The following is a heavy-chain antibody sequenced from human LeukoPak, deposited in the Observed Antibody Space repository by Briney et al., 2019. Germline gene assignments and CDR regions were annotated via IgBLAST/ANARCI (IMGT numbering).Heavy chain of an antibody. Sequence: GRSLRPSCAVSGFTFTSYAMSWVRQAPGKGLEWVSAISGSGGSTYSADFVKRRFNISRDNSKNTLYLQMNSLRAENTAVYYCAKEGPYLQWLVTEGGFDYWGQGTLVTVSS. CDR2: ISGSGGST. CDR1: GFTFTSYA. CDR3: AKEGPYLQWLVTEGGFDY. J-gene: IGHJ4*02. D-gene: IGHD6-19*01. V-gene: IGHV3-23*01.